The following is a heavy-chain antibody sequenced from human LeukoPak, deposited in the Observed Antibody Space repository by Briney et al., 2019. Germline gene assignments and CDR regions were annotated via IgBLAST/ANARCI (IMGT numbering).Heavy chain of an antibody. CDR2: ISSSSSTI. V-gene: IGHV3-48*04. CDR3: ARATLRRTGPLDY. CDR1: GFTFSSYN. Sequence: GGSLRLSCAVSGFTFSSYNMNWVRRAPGKGLEWVSYISSSSSTIYYADSVKGRFTISRDNAKNSLYLQMNSLRAEDTAVYYCARATLRRTGPLDYWGQGTLATVSS. J-gene: IGHJ4*02. D-gene: IGHD5-12*01.